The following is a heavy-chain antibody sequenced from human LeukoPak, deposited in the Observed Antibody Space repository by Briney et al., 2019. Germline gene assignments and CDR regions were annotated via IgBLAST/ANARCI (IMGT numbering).Heavy chain of an antibody. CDR3: AREQTTGFDQ. D-gene: IGHD4-17*01. CDR2: IYSSGST. CDR1: GGPINNYF. Sequence: SETLSLTCTVSGGPINNYFWSWIRQPAGKGLEWMGRIYSSGSTSYNPSLKNRLTISLDKTKNQVSLKLTSVTAADTAMYVCAREQTTGFDQWGQGILVTVSS. J-gene: IGHJ4*02. V-gene: IGHV4-4*07.